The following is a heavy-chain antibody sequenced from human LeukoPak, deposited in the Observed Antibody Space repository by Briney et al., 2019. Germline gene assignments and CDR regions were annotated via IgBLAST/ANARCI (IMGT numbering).Heavy chain of an antibody. CDR3: AREDAYDSSGYYWFDP. J-gene: IGHJ5*02. CDR2: ISAYNGNT. V-gene: IGHV1-18*01. Sequence: ASVKVSCKASGYTFTSYGISWVRQAPGQGLEWMGWISAYNGNTNYAQKLQGRVTMTTGTSTSTAYMELRSLRSDDTAVYYCAREDAYDSSGYYWFDPWGQGTLVTVSS. CDR1: GYTFTSYG. D-gene: IGHD3-22*01.